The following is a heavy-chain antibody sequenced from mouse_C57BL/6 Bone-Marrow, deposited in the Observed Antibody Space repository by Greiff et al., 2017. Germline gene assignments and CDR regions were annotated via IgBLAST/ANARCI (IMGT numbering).Heavy chain of an antibody. Sequence: EVQRVESGGGLVQPKGSLKLSCAASGFSFNTYAMNWVRQAPGKGLEWVARISSKGNNYATYYADSVKDRFTISRAASASMLYLKMNSMKTVETAMYYCVEGGNYYGGSSYYDAMDYWGQGTSVTVSS. CDR3: VEGGNYYGGSSYYDAMDY. CDR2: ISSKGNNYAT. D-gene: IGHD1-1*01. V-gene: IGHV10-1*01. J-gene: IGHJ4*01. CDR1: GFSFNTYA.